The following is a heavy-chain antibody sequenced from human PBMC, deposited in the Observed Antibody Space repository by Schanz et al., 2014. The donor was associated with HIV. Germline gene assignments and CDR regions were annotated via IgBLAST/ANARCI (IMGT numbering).Heavy chain of an antibody. D-gene: IGHD2-2*01. CDR3: ARDLRVVPAASDNWFDP. CDR2: MNPNSGNT. V-gene: IGHV1-8*01. J-gene: IGHJ5*02. CDR1: GYTFSNFD. Sequence: QVQLVQSGAEVKKPGASVKVSCKVSGYTFSNFDINWVRQATGQGLEWLGWMNPNSGNTGYAQKFRGRVTMTTDTSTGTAYMELRNLRSDDTAVYYCARDLRVVPAASDNWFDPWGQGTLVTVSS.